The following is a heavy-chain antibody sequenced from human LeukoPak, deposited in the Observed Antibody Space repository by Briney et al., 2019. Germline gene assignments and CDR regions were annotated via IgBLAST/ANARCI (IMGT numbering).Heavy chain of an antibody. D-gene: IGHD3-22*01. CDR3: ARDLPDYYDSSGLRGD. J-gene: IGHJ4*02. CDR1: GFTFSSYS. Sequence: PGGSLRLSCAASGFTFSSYSMNWVRQAPGKGLEWVLSISSSSSYIYYADSVKGRFTISRDNAKNSLYLQMNSLRAEDTAVYYCARDLPDYYDSSGLRGDWGQGTLVTVSS. V-gene: IGHV3-21*01. CDR2: ISSSSSYI.